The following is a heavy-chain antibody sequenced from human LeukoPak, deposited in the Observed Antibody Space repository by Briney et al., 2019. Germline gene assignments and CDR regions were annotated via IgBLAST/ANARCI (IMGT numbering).Heavy chain of an antibody. CDR1: GFTFSNYW. J-gene: IGHJ4*02. Sequence: GGSLRLSCAAPGFTFSNYWMHWVRQVPGKGLVWVSRINPSGSSTTYADSVKGRFTISRDNAKNMLYLQMDSLRAEDTGIYYCARSNQADDYWGQGTLVTVSS. CDR2: INPSGSST. V-gene: IGHV3-74*01. D-gene: IGHD1-14*01. CDR3: ARSNQADDY.